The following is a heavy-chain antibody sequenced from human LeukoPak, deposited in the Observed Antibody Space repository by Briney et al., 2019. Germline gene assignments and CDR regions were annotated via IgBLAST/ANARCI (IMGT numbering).Heavy chain of an antibody. J-gene: IGHJ5*02. Sequence: GGSLRLSCSASGFTFGDNAMSWFRQAPGKGLEWVRFIRGKSYGGTIEYAASEYAASVKGRLTISRDDSKSIAYLHMNSLRAEDTAVYYCAKDQQYQLLFNWFDPWGQGTLVTVSS. CDR1: GFTFGDNA. D-gene: IGHD2-2*01. V-gene: IGHV3-49*03. CDR2: IRGKSYGGTIEYAAS. CDR3: AKDQQYQLLFNWFDP.